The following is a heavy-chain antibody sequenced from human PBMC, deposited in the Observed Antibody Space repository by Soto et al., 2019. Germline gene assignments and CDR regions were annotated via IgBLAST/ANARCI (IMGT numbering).Heavy chain of an antibody. CDR2: ITSTGDRA. CDR3: AKYYMVTRSPFDY. J-gene: IGHJ4*02. CDR1: GFTFSSYA. V-gene: IGHV3-23*01. Sequence: GGSLRLSCAASGFTFSSYAMSWVRQAPGKGLEWVSSITSTGDRAYYADSVKGRFTVSRDNSKNTLYLQMNSLRAEDTTVYYCAKYYMVTRSPFDYWGQGTLVTVSS. D-gene: IGHD5-18*01.